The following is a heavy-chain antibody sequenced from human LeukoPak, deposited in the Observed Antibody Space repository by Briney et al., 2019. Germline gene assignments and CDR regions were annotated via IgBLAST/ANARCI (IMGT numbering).Heavy chain of an antibody. V-gene: IGHV3-23*01. CDR2: ISGSGGSI. D-gene: IGHD5-18*01. CDR3: AKHGDTAMWLDY. J-gene: IGHJ4*02. Sequence: GGSLRLSCAASDFTFSNYALNWVRQAPGKGLEWVSGISGSGGSIYSADSVKGLFTISRDSYKNTLKLQINMLRAEDTALYYWAKHGDTAMWLDYWGQGTLVTVSS. CDR1: DFTFSNYA.